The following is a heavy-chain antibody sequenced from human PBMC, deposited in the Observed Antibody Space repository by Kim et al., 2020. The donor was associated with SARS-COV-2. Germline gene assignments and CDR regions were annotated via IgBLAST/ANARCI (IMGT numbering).Heavy chain of an antibody. Sequence: GGSLRLSCAASGFTFSSYWMSWVRQAPGKGLEWVANIKQDGSEKYYVDSVKGRFTISRDNAKNSLYLQMNSLRAEDTAVYYCARGGYCSSTSCYWDTYYYYYGMDVWGQGTTVTVSS. V-gene: IGHV3-7*01. CDR2: IKQDGSEK. CDR1: GFTFSSYW. D-gene: IGHD2-2*01. CDR3: ARGGYCSSTSCYWDTYYYYYGMDV. J-gene: IGHJ6*02.